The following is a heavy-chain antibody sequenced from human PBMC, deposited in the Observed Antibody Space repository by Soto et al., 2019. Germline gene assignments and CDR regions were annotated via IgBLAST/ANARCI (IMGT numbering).Heavy chain of an antibody. Sequence: PGGSLRLSCVASGITFGIRAVSWVRQAPGEGLEWVSTITDSGGDAKYADSVRGRFTISRDNSKNTLYLQMSSLRAEDSAVYYCARGSTDSYPGSRIFDFWGRGTLVTVSS. CDR1: GITFGIRA. CDR3: ARGSTDSYPGSRIFDF. D-gene: IGHD3-10*01. V-gene: IGHV3-23*01. J-gene: IGHJ4*02. CDR2: ITDSGGDA.